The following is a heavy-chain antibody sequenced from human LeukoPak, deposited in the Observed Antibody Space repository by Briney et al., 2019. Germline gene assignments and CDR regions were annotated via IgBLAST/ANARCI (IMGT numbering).Heavy chain of an antibody. D-gene: IGHD6-19*01. CDR3: AREGSDWNYYYYMDV. CDR1: GFTFSTWG. V-gene: IGHV3-7*01. J-gene: IGHJ6*03. Sequence: GGSLRLSCAASGFTFSTWGMSWVRQAPGKGLEWVANIKQDGSEKYYVDSVKGRFTISRDNAKNSLYLQMNSLRAEDTAVYYCAREGSDWNYYYYMDVWGKGTTVTISS. CDR2: IKQDGSEK.